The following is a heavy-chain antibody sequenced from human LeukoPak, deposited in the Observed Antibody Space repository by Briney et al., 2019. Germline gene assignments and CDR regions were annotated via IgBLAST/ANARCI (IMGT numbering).Heavy chain of an antibody. V-gene: IGHV3-30*02. CDR3: VYCSGGNCYYTVRGWTY. Sequence: GGSLRLSCAASGFTFSNYGMHWVRQAPGKGLEWVAFIRYDGSNTYYADSVKGRFTISRDNSKNTVYLEMNSLRLEDTAVYYCVYCSGGNCYYTVRGWTYWGQGTLVTVSS. CDR1: GFTFSNYG. CDR2: IRYDGSNT. J-gene: IGHJ4*02. D-gene: IGHD2-15*01.